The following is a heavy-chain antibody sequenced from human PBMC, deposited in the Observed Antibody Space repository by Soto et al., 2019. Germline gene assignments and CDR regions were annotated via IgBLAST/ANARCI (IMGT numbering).Heavy chain of an antibody. D-gene: IGHD3-9*01. V-gene: IGHV4-59*01. J-gene: IGHJ5*02. Sequence: NPSETLSLTCSVSGASISSYYWTWIRQPPGGGLEWIGYMHHTQGTNDNPSLRGRVHMSIDTSMNQFSLRLTSVTAADTAVYYCARVPSVGYFDCLDPWGHGTLVTVSS. CDR2: MHHTQGT. CDR3: ARVPSVGYFDCLDP. CDR1: GASISSYY.